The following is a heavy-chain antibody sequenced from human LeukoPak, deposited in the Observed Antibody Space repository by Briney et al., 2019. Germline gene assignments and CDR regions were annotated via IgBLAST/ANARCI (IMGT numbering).Heavy chain of an antibody. CDR3: ARDRMPDYYYYYMDV. CDR1: GFTFSSYA. Sequence: GGSPRLSCAASGFTFSSYAMHWVRQAPGKGLEWVAVISYDGSNKYYADSVKGRFTISRDNSKNTLYLQMNSLRAEDTAVYYCARDRMPDYYYYYMDVWGKGTTVTVSS. D-gene: IGHD1-14*01. V-gene: IGHV3-30*04. J-gene: IGHJ6*03. CDR2: ISYDGSNK.